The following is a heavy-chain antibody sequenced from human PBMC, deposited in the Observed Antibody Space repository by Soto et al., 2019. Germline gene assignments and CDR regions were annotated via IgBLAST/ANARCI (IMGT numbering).Heavy chain of an antibody. CDR2: INSEGNIK. CDR1: GFTFSNYW. V-gene: IGHV3-74*01. Sequence: EVQLVESGGGLVQPGGSLRLSCAASGFTFSNYWMHWVRQAPGKGMVWVSRINSEGNIKDYADSVKGRFTISRDNARNRLYLQVNSLTDEVTAVYYCSRLPVTAVTSIEYWGQGTLVSVSS. J-gene: IGHJ4*02. D-gene: IGHD2-21*02. CDR3: SRLPVTAVTSIEY.